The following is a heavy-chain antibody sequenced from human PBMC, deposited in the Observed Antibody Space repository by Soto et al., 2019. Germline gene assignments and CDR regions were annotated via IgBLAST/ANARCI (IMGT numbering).Heavy chain of an antibody. Sequence: QVQLVESGGGVVQPGRSLRLSCAASGFTFSSYGMHWVCQAPGKGLEWVAVISYDGSNKYYADSVKGRFTISRDNSKNTLYLQMNSLRAEDTAVYYCAKDILRFLEWLLYLDYWGQGTLVTVA. V-gene: IGHV3-30*18. CDR3: AKDILRFLEWLLYLDY. CDR2: ISYDGSNK. CDR1: GFTFSSYG. D-gene: IGHD3-3*01. J-gene: IGHJ4*02.